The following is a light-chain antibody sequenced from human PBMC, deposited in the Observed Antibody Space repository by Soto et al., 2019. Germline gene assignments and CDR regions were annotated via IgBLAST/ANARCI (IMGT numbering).Light chain of an antibody. Sequence: QSVLTQPPSASGTPGQRVTISCSGSSSNIGSNTVNWYQKLPGTAPKLLISNKNQRPSGVPDRFSGSKSGTSASLAISGLQSEDETDYYCAAWDDGLDGVLFGGGTKLTVL. CDR1: SSNIGSNT. CDR3: AAWDDGLDGVL. V-gene: IGLV1-44*01. CDR2: NKN. J-gene: IGLJ3*02.